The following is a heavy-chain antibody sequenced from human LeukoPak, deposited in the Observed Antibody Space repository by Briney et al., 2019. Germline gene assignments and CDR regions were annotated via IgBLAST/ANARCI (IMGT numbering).Heavy chain of an antibody. D-gene: IGHD1-7*01. CDR3: SRGYSSGTINPFFDY. CDR1: VLTLGDYF. CDR2: ISSKAYCETT. Sequence: GGSLRLSCRASVLTLGDYFIGWGRQAPGKGVEWVSFISSKAYCETTAYAASVIGGFNISRDDSKSIACLQMSSLKTEDTAVYYFSRGYSSGTINPFFDYWGQGILVAVSS. V-gene: IGHV3-49*04. J-gene: IGHJ4*02.